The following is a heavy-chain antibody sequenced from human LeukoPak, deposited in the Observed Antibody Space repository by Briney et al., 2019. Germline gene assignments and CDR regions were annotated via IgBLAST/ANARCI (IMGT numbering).Heavy chain of an antibody. D-gene: IGHD2-2*01. CDR2: ISGSGGST. V-gene: IGHV3-23*01. Sequence: PGGTLRLSCAASGFTFSSYGMSWVRQAPGKGLEWVSAISGSGGSTYYADSVKGRFTISRDNSKNTLYLQMNSLRAEDTAVYYCAKDRTDCSSTSCWAYFDYWGQGTLVTVSS. CDR1: GFTFSSYG. CDR3: AKDRTDCSSTSCWAYFDY. J-gene: IGHJ4*02.